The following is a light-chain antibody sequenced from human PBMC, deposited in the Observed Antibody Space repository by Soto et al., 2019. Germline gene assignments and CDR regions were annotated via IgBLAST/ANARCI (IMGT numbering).Light chain of an antibody. Sequence: QSVLTQPASVSGSPGQSITISCTGSSSDVGGYNYVSWYQHHPGKAPKLMIYDVNNRPSGVSNRFSGSKSGNTASLTISGLQAEDEADYYCSSYTSSSTLYVFGTGTKLTVL. CDR1: SSDVGGYNY. CDR3: SSYTSSSTLYV. V-gene: IGLV2-14*03. J-gene: IGLJ1*01. CDR2: DVN.